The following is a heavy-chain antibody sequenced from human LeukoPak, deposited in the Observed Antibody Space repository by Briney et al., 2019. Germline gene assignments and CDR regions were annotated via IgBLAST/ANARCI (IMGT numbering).Heavy chain of an antibody. CDR1: GHTFTGYY. Sequence: ASVKVSCKASGHTFTGYYMHWVRQAPGQGLEWMGWINPNSGGTNYAQKFQGRVTMTRDTSISTAYMELSRLRSDDTAVYYCARPGIAVAGTEDWGQGTPLTVSS. CDR2: INPNSGGT. J-gene: IGHJ4*02. D-gene: IGHD6-19*01. CDR3: ARPGIAVAGTED. V-gene: IGHV1-2*02.